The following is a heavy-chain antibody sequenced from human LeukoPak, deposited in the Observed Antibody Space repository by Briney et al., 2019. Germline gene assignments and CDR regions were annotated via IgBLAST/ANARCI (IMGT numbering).Heavy chain of an antibody. Sequence: GGSLRLSCAASGFTFSSYAMHWVRQAPGKGLEWVSLISGDGGSTYYADSVKGRFTISRDNSKNSLYLQMNSLRTEDTALYYCAKDIGLYGGIDDAYDIWGQGTMVTVSS. CDR1: GFTFSSYA. D-gene: IGHD4-23*01. J-gene: IGHJ3*02. CDR2: ISGDGGST. CDR3: AKDIGLYGGIDDAYDI. V-gene: IGHV3-43*02.